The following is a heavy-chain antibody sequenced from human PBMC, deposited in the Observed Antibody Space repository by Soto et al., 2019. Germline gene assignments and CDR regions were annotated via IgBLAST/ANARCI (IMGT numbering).Heavy chain of an antibody. D-gene: IGHD3-22*01. J-gene: IGHJ1*01. CDR1: GFTASSNY. CDR3: ARDQVESGYPEYFQH. V-gene: IGHV3-53*01. CDR2: IYSGGST. Sequence: GGSLRLSCAASGFTASSNYMSWVRQAPGKGLEWVSVIYSGGSTYYADSVKGRFTISRDNSKNTLYLQMNSLRAEDTAVYYCARDQVESGYPEYFQHWGQGTLVTVSS.